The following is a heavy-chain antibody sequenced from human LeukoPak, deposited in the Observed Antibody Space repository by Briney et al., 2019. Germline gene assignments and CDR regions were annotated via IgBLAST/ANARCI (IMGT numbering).Heavy chain of an antibody. D-gene: IGHD4-17*01. J-gene: IGHJ5*02. CDR2: ISAYNGNT. CDR1: GYTFTSYG. V-gene: IGHV1-18*01. Sequence: ASVKVSCKASGYTFTSYGISWVRQAPGQGLEWMGWISAYNGNTNYAQKLQGRVTMTTDTSTSTAYMELRSLRSDDTAVYYCAREGDVTTVTEGWFDPWGQGTQVTVSS. CDR3: AREGDVTTVTEGWFDP.